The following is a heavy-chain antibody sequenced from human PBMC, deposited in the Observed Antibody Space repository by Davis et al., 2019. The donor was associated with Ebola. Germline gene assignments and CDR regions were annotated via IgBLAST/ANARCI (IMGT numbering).Heavy chain of an antibody. J-gene: IGHJ4*02. V-gene: IGHV1-3*01. Sequence: ASVKVSCKASGYTFTSYAMHWVRQAPGQRLEWMGWINAGNGNTKYSQKFQGRVTMTRDTSISTAYMELSRLRSDDTAVYYCARGLLWFGELLPHYYFDYWGQGTLVTVSS. CDR1: GYTFTSYA. CDR3: ARGLLWFGELLPHYYFDY. CDR2: INAGNGNT. D-gene: IGHD3-10*01.